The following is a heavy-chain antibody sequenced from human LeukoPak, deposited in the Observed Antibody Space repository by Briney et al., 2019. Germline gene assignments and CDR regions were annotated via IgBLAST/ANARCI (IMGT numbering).Heavy chain of an antibody. V-gene: IGHV4-61*01. Sequence: PSETLSLTCTVSGGSVSSGTYYWSWIRQPPGRGLEWIGYIYYSGSITYNPSLKSRVTISVDTSKNQFSLKMRSGTAADTAVYYCAGLVGRYSSGLYYYYFDYWGQGTLVTVSS. D-gene: IGHD3-22*01. J-gene: IGHJ4*02. CDR1: GGSVSSGTYY. CDR3: AGLVGRYSSGLYYYYFDY. CDR2: IYYSGSI.